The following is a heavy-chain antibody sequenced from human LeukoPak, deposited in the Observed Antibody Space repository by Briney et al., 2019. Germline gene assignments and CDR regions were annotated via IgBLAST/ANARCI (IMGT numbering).Heavy chain of an antibody. Sequence: GGSLRLSCAASGFTFNNYLMSWVRQAPGKGLEWVSVFFTGGGRTLYADSVKGTFTISGATSRTTLYLQMNGLRAEDTAVYYCAKECDYSPGHKFDLWGQGTLVTVSS. J-gene: IGHJ4*02. CDR1: GFTFNNYL. CDR2: FFTGGGRT. D-gene: IGHD3-10*01. CDR3: AKECDYSPGHKFDL. V-gene: IGHV3-23*01.